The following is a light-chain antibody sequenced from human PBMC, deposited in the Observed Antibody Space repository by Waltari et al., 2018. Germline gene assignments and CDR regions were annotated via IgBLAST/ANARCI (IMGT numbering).Light chain of an antibody. V-gene: IGKV2-29*02. CDR3: MQGKDAYT. CDR2: EVS. CDR1: LSPLHTDGATY. J-gene: IGKJ2*01. Sequence: DVVMTQTPVSLSVTPGQPASISCKSSLSPLHTDGATYLYWYLQKQGQSPQVLIYEVSSRFSGVPDRFSGSGSGTDFTLKISRVEAEDVGVYYCMQGKDAYTFGPGTTLEIK.